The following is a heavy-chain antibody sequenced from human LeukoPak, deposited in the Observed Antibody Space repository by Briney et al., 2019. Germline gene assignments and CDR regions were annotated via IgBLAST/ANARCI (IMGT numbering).Heavy chain of an antibody. CDR1: GFIFSDYD. CDR2: VSKRGSVD. CDR3: ARDLMWLVDY. D-gene: IGHD6-19*01. Sequence: GGSLRLSCVASGFIFSDYDMHWARQAPGKGLEWLAYVSKRGSVDYYADCVKGRFTASRDNSRSTAYLQMNSLTPDDSAVYYCARDLMWLVDYWGQGTLVTVSA. J-gene: IGHJ4*02. V-gene: IGHV3-30*03.